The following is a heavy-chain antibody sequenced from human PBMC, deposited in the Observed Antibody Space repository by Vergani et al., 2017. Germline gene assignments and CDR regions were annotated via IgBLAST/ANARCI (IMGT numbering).Heavy chain of an antibody. CDR2: IGVDGDR. D-gene: IGHD6-19*01. V-gene: IGHV3-13*01. Sequence: VESGGGLVQPGGSLRLSCTVSGFTFSSNDFHWVRQTAGKGLEWVSSIGVDGDRYYSDSVKGRFTISRDNGQSYLYLDMDNLRVEDTAVYFCAKECCGTGNCYGWSHLEVWGEGTSVTVSS. CDR3: AKECCGTGNCYGWSHLEV. CDR1: GFTFSSND. J-gene: IGHJ6*04.